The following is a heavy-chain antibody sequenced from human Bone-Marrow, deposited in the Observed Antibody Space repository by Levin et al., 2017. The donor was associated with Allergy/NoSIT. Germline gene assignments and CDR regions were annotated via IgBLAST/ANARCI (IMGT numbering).Heavy chain of an antibody. J-gene: IGHJ4*02. Sequence: GASVKVSCTASAFTFRNYYMHWVRQAPGMGLVWVSNILNDGTTNYADSVKGRFTISRDNAKNTLYLQMNSLGEEDTAVYFCARGGCDRTSCLDHWGQGILVTVSS. V-gene: IGHV3-74*01. D-gene: IGHD2-2*01. CDR2: ILNDGTT. CDR3: ARGGCDRTSCLDH. CDR1: AFTFRNYY.